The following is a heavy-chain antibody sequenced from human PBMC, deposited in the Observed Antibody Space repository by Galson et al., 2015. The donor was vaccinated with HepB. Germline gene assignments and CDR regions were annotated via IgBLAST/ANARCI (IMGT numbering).Heavy chain of an antibody. V-gene: IGHV3-33*06. Sequence: SLRLSCAASGFTFTNYGIHWVRQAPGKGLEWVAVIWYDGNSKQYADSVKGRFTISRDNSKNTLFLQVSSLRTEDTAVFYCVKGYSGSHLTAFHIWGQGTMVTVSS. CDR1: GFTFTNYG. D-gene: IGHD1-26*01. CDR3: VKGYSGSHLTAFHI. CDR2: IWYDGNSK. J-gene: IGHJ3*02.